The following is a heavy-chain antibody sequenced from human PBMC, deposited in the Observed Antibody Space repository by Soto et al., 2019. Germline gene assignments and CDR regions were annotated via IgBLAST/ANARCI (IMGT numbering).Heavy chain of an antibody. J-gene: IGHJ4*02. CDR1: GFSVSSNY. D-gene: IGHD6-19*01. Sequence: GGSLRLSCVVSGFSVSSNYMSWVRQAPGKGLDWVSVLYSDGSTYYADSVKGRFTISRDNSKNTLYVQMNSLRAEDTAVYYCGREHSSLSYLDNWGQGTLVTVSS. V-gene: IGHV3-53*01. CDR3: GREHSSLSYLDN. CDR2: LYSDGST.